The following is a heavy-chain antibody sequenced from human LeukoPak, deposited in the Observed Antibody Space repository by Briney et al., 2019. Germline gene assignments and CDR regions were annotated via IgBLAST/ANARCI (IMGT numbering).Heavy chain of an antibody. J-gene: IGHJ4*02. CDR2: INGDGSST. CDR3: ARDLQVEALYYFDY. Sequence: GGSLRLSCAASGFTFSSYGMHWVRQAPGKGLVWVSRINGDGSSTSYADSVKGRFTISRDNAKNSLYLQMNSLRAEDTAVYYCARDLQVEALYYFDYWGQGTLVTVSS. CDR1: GFTFSSYG. D-gene: IGHD1-1*01. V-gene: IGHV3-74*01.